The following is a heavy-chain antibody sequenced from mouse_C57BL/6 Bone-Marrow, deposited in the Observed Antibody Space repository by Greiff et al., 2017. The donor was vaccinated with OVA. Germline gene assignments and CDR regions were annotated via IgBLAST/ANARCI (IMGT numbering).Heavy chain of an antibody. CDR1: GYTFTDYY. V-gene: IGHV1-19*01. CDR3: ARYPLYYGSSSYYFDY. D-gene: IGHD1-1*01. CDR2: INPYNGGT. J-gene: IGHJ2*01. Sequence: EVKLQQSGPVLVKPGASVKMSCKASGYTFTDYYMNWVKQSHGKSLEWIGVINPYNGGTSYNQKFKGKATLTVDKSSSTAYMELNSLTSEDSAVYYCARYPLYYGSSSYYFDYWGQGTTLTVSS.